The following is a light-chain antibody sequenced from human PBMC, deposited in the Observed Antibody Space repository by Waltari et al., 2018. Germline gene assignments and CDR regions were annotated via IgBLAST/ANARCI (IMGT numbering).Light chain of an antibody. V-gene: IGKV3-20*01. CDR3: QHNVRLPVT. CDR2: DTS. J-gene: IGKJ1*01. Sequence: SCRASTNVGRSLVWHQQKPGQAPRLRIYDTSTRATGIPDRFSGSGSGTDFSLTIARLEPEDFAVYYCQHNVRLPVTFGQGTKVEI. CDR1: TNVGRS.